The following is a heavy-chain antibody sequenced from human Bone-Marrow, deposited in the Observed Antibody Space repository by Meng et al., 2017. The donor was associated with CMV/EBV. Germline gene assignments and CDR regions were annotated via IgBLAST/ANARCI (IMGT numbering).Heavy chain of an antibody. J-gene: IGHJ1*01. D-gene: IGHD1-26*01. V-gene: IGHV3-11*04. CDR1: GFTFSDYY. Sequence: GESLKISCAASGFTFSDYYMTWIRQAPGKGLEWVSYISGSGSDSTIYYADSVKGRFTISRDNAKNTLYLQMNSLRAEDTAVYYCARDSPEVGAIGYWGQGTLVTVSS. CDR3: ARDSPEVGAIGY. CDR2: ISGSGSDSTI.